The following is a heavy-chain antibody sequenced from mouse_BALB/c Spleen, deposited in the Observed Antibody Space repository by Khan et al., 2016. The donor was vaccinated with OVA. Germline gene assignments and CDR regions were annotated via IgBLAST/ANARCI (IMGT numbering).Heavy chain of an antibody. Sequence: VQLQESGAELVRPGVSVKISCKGSGYTFTDFTMHWVKQSHAKSLEWIGVISTYYGDATYNQKFKGKAIMTVDKASSTAYMELARLTSEDSAIYYCARGGGGNRFAYWGQGTLVTVSA. CDR3: ARGGGGNRFAY. J-gene: IGHJ3*01. CDR2: ISTYYGDA. CDR1: GYTFTDFT. V-gene: IGHV1S137*01.